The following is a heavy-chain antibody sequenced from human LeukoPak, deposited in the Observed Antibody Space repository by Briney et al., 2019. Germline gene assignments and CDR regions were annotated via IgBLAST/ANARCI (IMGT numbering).Heavy chain of an antibody. J-gene: IGHJ6*04. V-gene: IGHV3-23*01. CDR1: GFTFSSYA. Sequence: GGSLRLSCAASGFTFSSYAMSWVRQAPGKGLEWVSFISGSGSVASTDQADSVKGRFTISRDTSKNTLYLQMNSLRAEDTAVYYCAKGSSSSWYLMDVWGKGTTVTVSS. CDR2: ISGSGSVAST. D-gene: IGHD6-13*01. CDR3: AKGSSSSWYLMDV.